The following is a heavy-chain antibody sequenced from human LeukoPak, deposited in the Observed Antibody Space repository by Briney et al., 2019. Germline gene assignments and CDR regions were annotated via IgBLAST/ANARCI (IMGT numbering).Heavy chain of an antibody. CDR1: GFTFGDYA. CDR3: TTYTVTTIGDY. CDR2: IKSKTDGGTT. V-gene: IGHV3-15*01. D-gene: IGHD4-17*01. Sequence: GGSLRLSCTASGFTFGDYAMSWFRQAPGKGLEWVSRIKSKTDGGTTDYAAPVKGRFTISRDDSKNTLYLQMNSLKTEDTAVYYCTTYTVTTIGDYWGQGTLVTVSS. J-gene: IGHJ4*02.